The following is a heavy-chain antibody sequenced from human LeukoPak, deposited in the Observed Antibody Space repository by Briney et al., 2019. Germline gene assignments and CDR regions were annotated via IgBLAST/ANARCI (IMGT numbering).Heavy chain of an antibody. CDR3: ARGRAYGTYYYYYYMDV. CDR2: IYTSGST. CDR1: GGSISSGSYY. Sequence: SETLSLTCTVSGGSISSGSYYWSWIRQPAGKGLEWIGRIYTSGSTNYNPSLKSRVTISVDTSKNQFSLKLSSVTAADTAVYYCARGRAYGTYYYYYYMDVWGKGTTVTVSS. D-gene: IGHD4-17*01. J-gene: IGHJ6*03. V-gene: IGHV4-61*02.